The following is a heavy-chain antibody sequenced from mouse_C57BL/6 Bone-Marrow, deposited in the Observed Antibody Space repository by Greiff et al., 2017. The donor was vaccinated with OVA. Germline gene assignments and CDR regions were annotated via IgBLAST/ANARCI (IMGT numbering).Heavy chain of an antibody. Sequence: LVESVAELVRPGASVKLSCTASGFNIKNTYMHWVKQRPEQGLEWIGRIDPANGNTKYAPKFQGKATITADTSSNTAYLQLSSLTSDDTAIYYCARHYYGSSSVAYWGQGTLVTVSA. D-gene: IGHD1-1*01. CDR3: ARHYYGSSSVAY. CDR1: GFNIKNTY. CDR2: IDPANGNT. V-gene: IGHV14-3*01. J-gene: IGHJ3*01.